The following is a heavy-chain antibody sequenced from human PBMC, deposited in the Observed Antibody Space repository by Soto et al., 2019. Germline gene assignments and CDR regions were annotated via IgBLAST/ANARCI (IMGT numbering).Heavy chain of an antibody. CDR1: GFTVSSNY. CDR2: IYSGGST. CDR3: ARSHYGSGSYYLSY. V-gene: IGHV3-53*02. D-gene: IGHD3-10*01. J-gene: IGHJ4*02. Sequence: EVQLVETGGDLIQPGGSLRLSCAASGFTVSSNYMSWVRQAPGKGLEWVSVIYSGGSTYYADSVKGRFTISRDNSKNTLYLQMNSLGAEDTAVYYCARSHYGSGSYYLSYWGQGTLVTVSS.